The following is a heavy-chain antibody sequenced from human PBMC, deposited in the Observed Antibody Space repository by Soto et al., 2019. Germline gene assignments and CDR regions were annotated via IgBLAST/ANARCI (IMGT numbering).Heavy chain of an antibody. D-gene: IGHD5-12*01. Sequence: QVQLVQSGAEVKKPGSSVKVSCKASGGTFSNYAITWVRQAPGQGLEWMGGIIPIFGTTNYAQKFQGRVTITADEXTXXAYRELSSLRSEDTAVYYCAKDGGRDGYFGNWFDPWGQGTLVTVSS. V-gene: IGHV1-69*12. CDR3: AKDGGRDGYFGNWFDP. CDR2: IIPIFGTT. J-gene: IGHJ5*02. CDR1: GGTFSNYA.